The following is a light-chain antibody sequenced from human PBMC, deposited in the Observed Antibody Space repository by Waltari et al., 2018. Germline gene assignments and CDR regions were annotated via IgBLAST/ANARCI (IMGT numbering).Light chain of an antibody. CDR3: YSAADNNLGV. V-gene: IGLV3-27*01. CDR1: VLAKKY. Sequence: SYELTQPSSVSVSPGQTATITCSGDVLAKKYSRWFQQKPGQAPVLVIYKDHERPSGIPERFSGSSSGTTVTLTISGAQVEDEADYYCYSAADNNLGVFGGGTKLTVL. J-gene: IGLJ3*02. CDR2: KDH.